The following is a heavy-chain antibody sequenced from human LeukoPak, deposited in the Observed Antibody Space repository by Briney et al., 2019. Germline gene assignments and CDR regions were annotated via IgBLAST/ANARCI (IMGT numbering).Heavy chain of an antibody. CDR1: GGSITSSYY. D-gene: IGHD3-10*01. V-gene: IGHV4-59*01. J-gene: IGHJ4*02. CDR3: ARVPIRRGPGSYYGGDLGVDY. CDR2: IYYSGST. Sequence: SETLSLTCTVSGGSITSSYYWSWIRQPPGKGLEWIGYIYYSGSTNYNPSLKSRVTISVDTSKNQFSLRLSSVTAADTAVYYCARVPIRRGPGSYYGGDLGVDYWGQGTLVTVSS.